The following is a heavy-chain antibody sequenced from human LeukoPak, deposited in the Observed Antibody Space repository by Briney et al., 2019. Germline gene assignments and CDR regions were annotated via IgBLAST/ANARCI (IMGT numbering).Heavy chain of an antibody. J-gene: IGHJ5*02. CDR3: SISYVPGKDAYFDL. CDR2: IRNRPKSYTT. V-gene: IGHV3-72*01. D-gene: IGHD3-10*02. CDR1: GFTFTDHY. Sequence: GGSLRLFCATSGFTFTDHYMDWVRQAPGGGLDWVARIRNRPKSYTTEYAASVKGRFTISRDDSKSSLFLQMSGLRTEDTAMYYCSISYVPGKDAYFDLRGQGTLVTVSS.